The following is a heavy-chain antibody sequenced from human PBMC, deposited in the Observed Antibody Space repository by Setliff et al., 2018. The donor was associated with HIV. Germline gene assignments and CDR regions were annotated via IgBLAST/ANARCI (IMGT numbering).Heavy chain of an antibody. CDR2: INLSAGST. V-gene: IGHV1-46*01. D-gene: IGHD7-27*01. CDR3: ARVVLYADLGIAGLTNYYYGMDV. J-gene: IGHJ6*02. CDR1: GYTLTTSY. Sequence: ASVKVSCKASGYTLTTSYMHWVRQAPGQGLEWMGIINLSAGSTNYAQKFQGRVTMTRDTSTNTVYMELSSLRFEDTAVYYCARVVLYADLGIAGLTNYYYGMDVWGQGTTVTVSS.